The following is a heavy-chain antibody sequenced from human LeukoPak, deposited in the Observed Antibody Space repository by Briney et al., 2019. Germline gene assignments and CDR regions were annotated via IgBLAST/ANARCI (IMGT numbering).Heavy chain of an antibody. CDR1: GFTFGDYA. V-gene: IGHV3-49*04. J-gene: IGHJ4*02. CDR2: IRRKAYGGTT. D-gene: IGHD5-24*01. CDR3: TRASEDGYNYYFDY. Sequence: GGSLRLSCTASGFTFGDYAMSWVRQAPGKGLEWVGFIRRKAYGGTTETAASVKGRFTISRDDSKSIAYLQMNSLKTEDTAVYYCTRASEDGYNYYFDYWGQGTLVTVSS.